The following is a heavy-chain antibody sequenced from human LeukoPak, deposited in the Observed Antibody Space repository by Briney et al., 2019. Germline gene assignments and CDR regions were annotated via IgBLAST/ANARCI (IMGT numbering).Heavy chain of an antibody. CDR2: ITWNSVNI. CDR1: GFTFDDYA. CDR3: ARESGGDLGEAFDI. J-gene: IGHJ3*02. V-gene: IGHV3-9*01. D-gene: IGHD1-26*01. Sequence: GGSLRLSCAASGFTFDDYAMHWVRQAPGKGLEWVSGITWNSVNIGYVDSVKGRFTISRDNAKNSLYLQLNSLRAEDTAVYYCARESGGDLGEAFDIWGQGTMVTVSS.